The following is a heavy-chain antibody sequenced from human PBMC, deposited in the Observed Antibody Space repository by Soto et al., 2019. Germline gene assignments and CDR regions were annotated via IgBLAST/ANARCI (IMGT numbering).Heavy chain of an antibody. CDR3: ARDESRSYSLDY. Sequence: GWSLRLSCAASGFTFSSYEMNWVRQAPGKGLEWVSYISSSGTTVHYADSVKGRFTISRDNAKNSFYLQMNSLRAEDTAIYYCARDESRSYSLDYWGQGT. J-gene: IGHJ4*02. CDR1: GFTFSSYE. CDR2: ISSSGTTV. V-gene: IGHV3-48*03. D-gene: IGHD1-26*01.